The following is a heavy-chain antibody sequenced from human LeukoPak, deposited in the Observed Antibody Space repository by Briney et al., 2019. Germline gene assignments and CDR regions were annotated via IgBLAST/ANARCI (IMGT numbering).Heavy chain of an antibody. CDR1: GGSFSGYY. D-gene: IGHD5-18*01. J-gene: IGHJ6*02. CDR3: ARVGIQLWPKHYGMDV. CDR2: INHSGST. Sequence: SETLSLTCAVYGGSFSGYYWSWIRQPPGKGLEWIGEINHSGSTNYNPSLKSRVTISVDTSKNQFSLKLSSVTAADTAVYYCARVGIQLWPKHYGMDVWGQGTTVTVSS. V-gene: IGHV4-34*01.